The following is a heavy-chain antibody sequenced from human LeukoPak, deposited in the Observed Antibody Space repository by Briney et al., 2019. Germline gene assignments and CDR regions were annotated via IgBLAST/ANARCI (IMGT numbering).Heavy chain of an antibody. CDR3: AQALTGVNAFDI. CDR2: ISYDGSNK. CDR1: GFAFSSYG. Sequence: GGSLRLSCAASGFAFSSYGMHWVRQAPGKGLEWVAVISYDGSNKYYADSVKGRFTISRDNSKNTLYLQMNSLRAEDTAVYYCAQALTGVNAFDIWGQGTMVTVSS. D-gene: IGHD4-23*01. V-gene: IGHV3-30*18. J-gene: IGHJ3*02.